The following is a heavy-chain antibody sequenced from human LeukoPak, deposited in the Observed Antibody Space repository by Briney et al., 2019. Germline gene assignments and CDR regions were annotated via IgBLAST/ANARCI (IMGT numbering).Heavy chain of an antibody. CDR3: ARQSVTVAGPPFDY. J-gene: IGHJ4*02. Sequence: GESLKISCQGSGYSFTTYWIGWVRQLPGKGLEWMGIIYPGDSDTRYSPSFQGQVIISADKSISTAYVQWSSLKASDTAMYYCARQSVTVAGPPFDYWGQGTLVTVSS. CDR1: GYSFTTYW. CDR2: IYPGDSDT. D-gene: IGHD6-19*01. V-gene: IGHV5-51*01.